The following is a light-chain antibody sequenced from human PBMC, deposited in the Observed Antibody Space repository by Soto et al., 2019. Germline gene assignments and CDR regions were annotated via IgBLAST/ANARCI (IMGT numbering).Light chain of an antibody. V-gene: IGKV3-11*01. Sequence: EIVLTQSPATLSSSPGERATLSRRASQSIDTYFAWYQQKPGQAPRLLIYDASDRATGIPARFSGSGSGTAFTLTISGLEPEDFALYYCQQRYNWPLTFGGGTKVDIK. CDR1: QSIDTY. J-gene: IGKJ4*01. CDR2: DAS. CDR3: QQRYNWPLT.